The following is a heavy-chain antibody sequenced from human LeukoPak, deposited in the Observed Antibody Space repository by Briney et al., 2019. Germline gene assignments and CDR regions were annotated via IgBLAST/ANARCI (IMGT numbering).Heavy chain of an antibody. Sequence: GGSLRLSCAASGFTFSTYGMHWVRQTPGKGLEWVAFIRYDGSNKVYVDSVKGRFTISRDNSKNTLYLQMDSLRAEDTAVYYCAKSCXGGSCXXDSWGQGTLVTVSS. J-gene: IGHJ4*02. CDR1: GFTFSTYG. CDR2: IRYDGSNK. CDR3: AKSCXGGSCXXDS. V-gene: IGHV3-30*02. D-gene: IGHD2-15*01.